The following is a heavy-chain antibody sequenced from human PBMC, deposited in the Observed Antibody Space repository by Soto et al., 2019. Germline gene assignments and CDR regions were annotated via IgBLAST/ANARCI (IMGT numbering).Heavy chain of an antibody. CDR1: GYTFTSYG. Sequence: RASVKVSCKASGYTFTSYGISWVRQAPGQGLEWMGWISAYNGNTNYAQKLQGRVTMTTDTSTSTAYMELRSLRSDDTAVYYCARNSDYDSSGYQDYWGQGTLVTVSS. D-gene: IGHD3-22*01. J-gene: IGHJ4*02. CDR2: ISAYNGNT. V-gene: IGHV1-18*01. CDR3: ARNSDYDSSGYQDY.